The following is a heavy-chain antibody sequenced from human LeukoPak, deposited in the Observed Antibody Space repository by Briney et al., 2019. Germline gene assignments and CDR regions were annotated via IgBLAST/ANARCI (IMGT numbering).Heavy chain of an antibody. CDR2: IIPIFGTA. D-gene: IGHD6-6*01. J-gene: IGHJ4*02. V-gene: IGHV1-69*05. Sequence: ASVKVSCNASGGTFSSYAISWVRQAPGQGLEWMGGIIPIFGTANYAQKFQGRVTITTDESTSTAYMELSSLRSEDTAVYYCARGRGIAAQDYWGQGTLVTVSS. CDR1: GGTFSSYA. CDR3: ARGRGIAAQDY.